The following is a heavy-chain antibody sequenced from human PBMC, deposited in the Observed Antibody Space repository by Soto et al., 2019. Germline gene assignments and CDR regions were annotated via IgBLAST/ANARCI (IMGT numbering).Heavy chain of an antibody. D-gene: IGHD2-2*02. CDR2: IIPIFGTA. CDR3: ARNMGYCSSTSCYTGGWFDP. CDR1: GGTFSSYA. V-gene: IGHV1-69*06. Sequence: QVQLVQSGAEVKKPGSSVKVSCKASGGTFSSYAISWVRQAPGQGLEWMGGIIPIFGTANYAQKFQGRVTITADKSTSTDYMELSSLRSEDTAVYYCARNMGYCSSTSCYTGGWFDPWGQGTLVTVSS. J-gene: IGHJ5*02.